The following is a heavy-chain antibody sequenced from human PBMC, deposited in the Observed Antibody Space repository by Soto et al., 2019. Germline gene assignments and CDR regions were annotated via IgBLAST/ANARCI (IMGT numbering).Heavy chain of an antibody. Sequence: SETRSLTCTVSGGSISSYYWSWIRQPPGKGLEWIGYIYYSGSTNYNPSLKSRVTISVDTSKNQFSLKLSSVTAADTAVYYCAIHLVASPPGSGSCRAPYYFDYWGQGTLVTVSS. CDR1: GGSISSYY. CDR2: IYYSGST. CDR3: AIHLVASPPGSGSCRAPYYFDY. J-gene: IGHJ4*02. D-gene: IGHD3-10*01. V-gene: IGHV4-59*08.